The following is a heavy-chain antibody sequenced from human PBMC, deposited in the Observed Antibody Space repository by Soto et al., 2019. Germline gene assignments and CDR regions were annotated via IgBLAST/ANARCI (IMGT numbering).Heavy chain of an antibody. Sequence: SVKVSCKASGGTFSSYAISWVRQAPGQGLEWMGGIIPIFGTANYAQKFQGRVTITADESTSAAYMELSSLRSEDTAVYYCASRGEMAHPPDYWGQGTLVTVSS. CDR1: GGTFSSYA. CDR3: ASRGEMAHPPDY. V-gene: IGHV1-69*13. D-gene: IGHD3-10*01. CDR2: IIPIFGTA. J-gene: IGHJ4*02.